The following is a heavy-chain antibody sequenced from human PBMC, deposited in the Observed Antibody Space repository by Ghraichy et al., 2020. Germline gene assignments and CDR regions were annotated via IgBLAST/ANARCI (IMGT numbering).Heavy chain of an antibody. CDR2: IYHSGGA. CDR1: GDSVTNWLYY. D-gene: IGHD1-26*01. V-gene: IGHV4-39*01. J-gene: IGHJ5*02. CDR3: ARHIGTKNWFDA. Sequence: SHTLSLTCNVSGDSVTNWLYYWDWIRQTPGKGLEWIGDIYHSGGAFYNPSLKSRVTMSVDRSKNQFSLKLSSVTAADTAMYYCARHIGTKNWFDAWGQGALVTVSS.